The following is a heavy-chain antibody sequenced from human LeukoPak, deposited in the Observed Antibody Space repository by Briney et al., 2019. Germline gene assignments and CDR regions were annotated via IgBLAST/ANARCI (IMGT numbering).Heavy chain of an antibody. CDR1: GFTFSSYA. Sequence: PGGSLRLSCAASGFTFSSYAMSWVRQAPGKGLEWVSYISNSGSSGSTIYYADSVKGRFTISRDNAKNSLYLQMNSLRAEDTAVYYCARVASISGPAGPLDHWGQGTLVTVSS. V-gene: IGHV3-48*04. D-gene: IGHD1-26*01. CDR3: ARVASISGPAGPLDH. J-gene: IGHJ4*02. CDR2: ISNSGSSGSTI.